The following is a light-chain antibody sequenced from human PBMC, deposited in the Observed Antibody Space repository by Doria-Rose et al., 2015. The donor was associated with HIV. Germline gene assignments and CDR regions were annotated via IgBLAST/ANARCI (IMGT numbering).Light chain of an antibody. J-gene: IGKJ5*01. CDR3: QQYGTSRGT. V-gene: IGKV3-20*01. CDR2: DGS. CDR1: QSFSSTY. Sequence: DIVLTQSPGTLSLSPGERATLSCRASQSFSSTYLAWYQQKPGQAPSLLIYDGSTRATGIPDRFSASGSGTDFTLTINRLEPEDFAVYYCQQYGTSRGTFGQGTRLEIK.